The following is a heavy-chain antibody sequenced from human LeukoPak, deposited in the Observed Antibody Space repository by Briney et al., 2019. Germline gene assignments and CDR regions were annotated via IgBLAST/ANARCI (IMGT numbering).Heavy chain of an antibody. Sequence: SETLSLTCTVSGGSISSGGYYWSWIRQHPGKGLEWIGYIYYSGSTNYDPSLKSRVTISVDTSKNQFSLKLSSVTAADTAVYYCARDVGPDYDFWSGYYGHYYYGMDVWGQGTTVTVS. V-gene: IGHV4-61*08. CDR3: ARDVGPDYDFWSGYYGHYYYGMDV. CDR2: IYYSGST. J-gene: IGHJ6*02. D-gene: IGHD3-3*01. CDR1: GGSISSGGYY.